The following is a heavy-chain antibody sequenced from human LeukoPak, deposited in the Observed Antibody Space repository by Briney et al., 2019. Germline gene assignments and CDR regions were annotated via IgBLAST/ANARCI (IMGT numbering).Heavy chain of an antibody. CDR3: ASLWFGELFGFDY. CDR1: GFTFSSYG. D-gene: IGHD3-10*01. Sequence: GGSLRLSCAASGFTFSSYGMPWVRQAPGKGLEWVAFIRYDGSNKYYADSVKGRFTISRDNSKNTLYLQMDSLRAEDTAVYYCASLWFGELFGFDYWGQGTLVTVSS. V-gene: IGHV3-30*02. CDR2: IRYDGSNK. J-gene: IGHJ4*02.